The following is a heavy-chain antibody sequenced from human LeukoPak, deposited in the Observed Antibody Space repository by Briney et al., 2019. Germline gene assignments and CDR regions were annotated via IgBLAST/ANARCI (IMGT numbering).Heavy chain of an antibody. V-gene: IGHV5-51*01. Sequence: GESLKISCKGSGYSFTSYWIGWVRQMPGKGLEWMGIIYPGDPDTRYSPSFQGQVTISADKSISTAYLQWSSLKASDTAMYYCARPSDSSGYSLDYWGQGTLVTVSS. CDR2: IYPGDPDT. D-gene: IGHD3-22*01. CDR3: ARPSDSSGYSLDY. J-gene: IGHJ4*02. CDR1: GYSFTSYW.